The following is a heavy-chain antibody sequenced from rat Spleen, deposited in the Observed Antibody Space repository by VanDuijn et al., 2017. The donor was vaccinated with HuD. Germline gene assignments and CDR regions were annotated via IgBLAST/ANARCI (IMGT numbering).Heavy chain of an antibody. CDR3: TRSITTTSGYFDY. D-gene: IGHD1-10*01. V-gene: IGHV5-31*01. CDR1: GFTFNNYG. Sequence: EVQLVESGGGLVQPGRSLKLSCVASGFTFNNYGMTWIRQAPGKGLEWVASIINTGGSTYYPDSVKGRFTFSRDNAKSTLYLQMNSLRSEDKATYYCTRSITTTSGYFDYWGQGVMVTVSS. CDR2: IINTGGST. J-gene: IGHJ2*01.